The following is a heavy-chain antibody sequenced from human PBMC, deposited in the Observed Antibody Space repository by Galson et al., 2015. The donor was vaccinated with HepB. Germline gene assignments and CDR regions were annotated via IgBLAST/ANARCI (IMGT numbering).Heavy chain of an antibody. D-gene: IGHD6-13*01. CDR1: GFTFSSYA. CDR3: AKDVILGWQQLRDWFDP. CDR2: ISGSGGST. Sequence: SLRLSCAASGFTFSSYAMSWVRQAPGKGLEWVSAISGSGGSTYYADSVKGRFTISRDNSKNTLYLQMNSLRAEDTAVYYCAKDVILGWQQLRDWFDPWGQGTLVTVSS. J-gene: IGHJ5*02. V-gene: IGHV3-23*01.